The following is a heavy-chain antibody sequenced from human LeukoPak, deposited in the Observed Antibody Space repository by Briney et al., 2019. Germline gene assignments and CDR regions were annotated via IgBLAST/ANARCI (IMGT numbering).Heavy chain of an antibody. J-gene: IGHJ2*01. CDR3: ARLTMFRGVIYGTDWHSDL. CDR2: IYYSGGT. Sequence: SETLSLTCTVSGGFISSSNYYWGWIRQPPGKGLEWIGSIYYSGGTYYNLSLKSRVTISVDTSKNQFSLKLSSVTAADTAVYYCARLTMFRGVIYGTDWHSDLWGRGTLVTVSS. CDR1: GGFISSSNYY. D-gene: IGHD3-10*01. V-gene: IGHV4-39*07.